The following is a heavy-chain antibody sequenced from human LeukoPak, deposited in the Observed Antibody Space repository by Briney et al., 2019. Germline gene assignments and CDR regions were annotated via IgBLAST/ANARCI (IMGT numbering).Heavy chain of an antibody. D-gene: IGHD2-21*02. CDR3: ARDHYHKIHSVMVTAPDY. Sequence: SETLSLTCTVPGGSISSYYWSWIRQPPGKGLEWIGYIYYSGSTNYNPSLKSRVTISVDTSKNQFSLKLSSVTAADTAVYYCARDHYHKIHSVMVTAPDYWGQGTLVIVSS. CDR2: IYYSGST. V-gene: IGHV4-59*01. J-gene: IGHJ4*02. CDR1: GGSISSYY.